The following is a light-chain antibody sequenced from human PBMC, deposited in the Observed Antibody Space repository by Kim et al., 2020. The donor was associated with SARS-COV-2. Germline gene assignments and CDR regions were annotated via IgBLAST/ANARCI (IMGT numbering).Light chain of an antibody. CDR1: SSDVGSYNR. CDR3: SSYTTSNTGV. Sequence: GQSVTITCTGTSSDVGSYNRVSWYQQPPGTAPKLIIYEVSTRPSGVPDRFSGSKSGNTASLTISGLQAEDEADYYCSSYTTSNTGVFGTGTKVTVL. J-gene: IGLJ1*01. V-gene: IGLV2-18*02. CDR2: EVS.